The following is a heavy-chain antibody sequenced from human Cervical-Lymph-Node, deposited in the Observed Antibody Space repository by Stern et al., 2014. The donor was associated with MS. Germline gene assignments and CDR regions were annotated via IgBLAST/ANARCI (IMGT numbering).Heavy chain of an antibody. CDR1: GDTFSNLG. CDR2: IVPMFGPP. V-gene: IGHV1-69*06. Sequence: QMQLVQSGAEVKKPGSSVKVSCKASGDTFSNLGINWLRQAPGQRLEWMGGIVPMFGPPNYAQKFQGRVTITEDRSTNTAHMELSTLTFDDTAVYYCARGRGDYDSNWFDSWGQGTLVTVSS. CDR3: ARGRGDYDSNWFDS. D-gene: IGHD3-10*01. J-gene: IGHJ5*01.